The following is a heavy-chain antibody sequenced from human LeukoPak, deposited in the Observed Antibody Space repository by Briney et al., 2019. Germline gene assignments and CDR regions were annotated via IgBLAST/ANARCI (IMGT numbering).Heavy chain of an antibody. J-gene: IGHJ4*02. CDR2: IYYSGST. D-gene: IGHD5-18*01. CDR1: GGSISSSSYY. CDR3: ARAMVTPYFDY. V-gene: IGHV4-39*01. Sequence: NPSETLSLTCTVSGGSISSSSYYWGWIRQPPGKGLEWIGSIYYSGSTYYNPSLKSRVTISVDTSKNQFSLKLSSVTAADTAVYYCARAMVTPYFDYWGQGTLVTVSS.